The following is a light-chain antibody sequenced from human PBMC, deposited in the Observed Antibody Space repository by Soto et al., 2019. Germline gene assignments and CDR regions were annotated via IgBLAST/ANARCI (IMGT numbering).Light chain of an antibody. V-gene: IGKV1-9*01. CDR2: AAS. CDR1: QDINTY. CDR3: QQRKSYPIT. Sequence: DIQLTQSPSFLSASVGDRVTITCRASQDINTYLAWYQQKPGKAPKLLIFAASTLQNGVTSRFSGSGSGTEFTVTITSLQPEDFANYYCQQRKSYPITFGQGTRLEIK. J-gene: IGKJ5*01.